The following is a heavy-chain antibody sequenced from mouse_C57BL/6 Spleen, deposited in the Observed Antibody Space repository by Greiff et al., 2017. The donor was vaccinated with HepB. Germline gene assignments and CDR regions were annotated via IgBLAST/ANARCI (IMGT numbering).Heavy chain of an antibody. Sequence: VHLVESGAELVRPGASVTLSCKASGYTFTDYEMHWVKQTPVHGLEWIGAIDPETGGTAYNQKFKGKAILTADKSSSTAYMELRSLTSEDSAVYYCTREAGPFAYWGQGTLVTVSA. J-gene: IGHJ3*01. CDR2: IDPETGGT. D-gene: IGHD3-2*02. CDR1: GYTFTDYE. V-gene: IGHV1-15*01. CDR3: TREAGPFAY.